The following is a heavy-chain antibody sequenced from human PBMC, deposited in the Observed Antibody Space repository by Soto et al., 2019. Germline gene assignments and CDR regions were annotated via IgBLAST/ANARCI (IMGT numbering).Heavy chain of an antibody. CDR3: ARSYSSGWYGQHNWFDP. J-gene: IGHJ5*02. CDR1: GYTFTSYG. V-gene: IGHV1-18*01. D-gene: IGHD6-19*01. CDR2: ISAYNGNT. Sequence: VSVKVSCKASGYTFTSYGISWVRQAPGQGLEWMGWISAYNGNTNYAQKLQGRVTMTTDTSTSTAYMELRSLRSDDTAVYYCARSYSSGWYGQHNWFDPWGQGTLVTVYS.